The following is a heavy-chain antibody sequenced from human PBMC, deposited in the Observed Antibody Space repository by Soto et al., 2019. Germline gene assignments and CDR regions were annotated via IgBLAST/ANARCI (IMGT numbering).Heavy chain of an antibody. D-gene: IGHD4-17*01. J-gene: IGHJ5*02. CDR2: INPNTGGR. CDR1: GYGMTDYL. Sequence: KRACKTAGYGMTDYLGRRLRKATGKGLGWMGWINPNTGGRNYAHKLQGRFTMTRDTSISAAYMDLSSLRSDDTAVYYCLRAHYGKVISCKGSDPWRKRTPVT. V-gene: IGHV1-2*07. CDR3: LRAHYGKVISCKGSDP.